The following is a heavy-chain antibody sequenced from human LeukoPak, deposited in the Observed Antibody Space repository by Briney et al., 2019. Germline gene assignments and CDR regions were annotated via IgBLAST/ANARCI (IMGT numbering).Heavy chain of an antibody. CDR3: ARGDPSYYFDY. Sequence: GESLKISCQGSGYSFTRYCIGWVRQMPGRGLEWMGIVYPGDSDTKYSPSFQGQVTISADKSITTAYLQWSSLKASDTATYYCARGDPSYYFDYWGQGTLVTVSS. V-gene: IGHV5-51*01. D-gene: IGHD2-21*02. J-gene: IGHJ4*02. CDR2: VYPGDSDT. CDR1: GYSFTRYC.